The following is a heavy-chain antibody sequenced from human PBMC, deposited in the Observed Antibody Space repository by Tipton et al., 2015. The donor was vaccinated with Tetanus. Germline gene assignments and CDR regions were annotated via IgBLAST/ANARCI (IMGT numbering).Heavy chain of an antibody. Sequence: LRLSCTVSGGSISSYYWSRIRQPPGKGLEWIGYIYYSGSTNYNPSLKSRVTISVDTSKNQFSLKLSSVTAADTAVYYCARLGYDILTGYHYDSWGQGTLVTVSS. J-gene: IGHJ4*02. CDR2: IYYSGST. D-gene: IGHD3-9*01. CDR1: GGSISSYY. CDR3: ARLGYDILTGYHYDS. V-gene: IGHV4-59*08.